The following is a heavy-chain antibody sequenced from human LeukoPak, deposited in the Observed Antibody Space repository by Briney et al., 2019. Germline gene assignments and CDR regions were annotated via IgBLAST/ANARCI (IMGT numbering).Heavy chain of an antibody. CDR2: IRYDGSNK. V-gene: IGHV3-30*02. CDR1: GFTFSSYG. Sequence: GGSLRLSCAASGFTFSSYGMHWVRQAPGKGLEWVAFIRYDGSNKYYADSVKGRFTISRDNSKNTLYLQMNSLRAEDTAVYYCAKAWGAVAGTFYYYYYGMDVWAKGPRSPSP. J-gene: IGHJ6*02. CDR3: AKAWGAVAGTFYYYYYGMDV. D-gene: IGHD6-19*01.